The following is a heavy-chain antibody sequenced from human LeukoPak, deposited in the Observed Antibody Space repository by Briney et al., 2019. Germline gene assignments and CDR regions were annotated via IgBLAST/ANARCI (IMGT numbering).Heavy chain of an antibody. J-gene: IGHJ6*03. Sequence: SQTLSLTCTVSGGSIISSTYYWSWIRQPAGKGLEWIGRIYTSGSTNYNPSLKSRVTISVDTSKNQFSLKLSSVTAADTAVYYCARTSGYYYGSGSPMDVWGKGTTVTISS. D-gene: IGHD3-10*01. CDR3: ARTSGYYYGSGSPMDV. V-gene: IGHV4-61*02. CDR2: IYTSGST. CDR1: GGSIISSTYY.